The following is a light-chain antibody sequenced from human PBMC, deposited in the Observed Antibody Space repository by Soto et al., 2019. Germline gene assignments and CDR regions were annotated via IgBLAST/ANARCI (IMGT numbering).Light chain of an antibody. CDR3: SSYTLSDTLL. Sequence: QSALTQPASVSGSPGQSITISCTGTSSDIGGYKSVSWYQQHPGKAPKLIIYDVTNRPSGISHRFSGSRSGNTASLTVSGLQADDEARYYCSSYTLSDTLLFGGGTKLTVL. V-gene: IGLV2-14*03. CDR1: SSDIGGYKS. CDR2: DVT. J-gene: IGLJ3*02.